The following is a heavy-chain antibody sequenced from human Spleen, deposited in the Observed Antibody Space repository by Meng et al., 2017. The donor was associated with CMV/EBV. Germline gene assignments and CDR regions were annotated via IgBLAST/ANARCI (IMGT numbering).Heavy chain of an antibody. CDR3: ARVAGRGPFDY. CDR2: IYHSGST. CDR1: GGAISSSNW. Sequence: LTCGVSGGAISSSNWWGWVRQPPGKGLEWIGEIYHSGSTNYNPSRKSRVTISVDKSKNQFSLKLSSVTAADTAVYYCARVAGRGPFDYWGQGTLVTVSS. J-gene: IGHJ4*02. V-gene: IGHV4-4*02. D-gene: IGHD6-19*01.